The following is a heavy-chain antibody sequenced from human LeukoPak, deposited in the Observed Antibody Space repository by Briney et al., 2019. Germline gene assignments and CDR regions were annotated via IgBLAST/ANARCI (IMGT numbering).Heavy chain of an antibody. CDR1: GFTFSNAW. Sequence: GGSLRLSCAASGFTFSNAWMSWVRQAPGKGLEWVSSISSSSSYIYYADSVKGRFTISRDNAKNSLYLQMNSLRAEDTAVYYCARDLIPTIFGVVHYFDYWGQGTLVTVSS. J-gene: IGHJ4*02. D-gene: IGHD3-3*01. V-gene: IGHV3-21*01. CDR2: ISSSSSYI. CDR3: ARDLIPTIFGVVHYFDY.